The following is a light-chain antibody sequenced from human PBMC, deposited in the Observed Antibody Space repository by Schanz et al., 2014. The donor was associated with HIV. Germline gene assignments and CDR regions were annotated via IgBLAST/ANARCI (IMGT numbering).Light chain of an antibody. CDR3: QYFGNSGGT. CDR1: QSISNNY. J-gene: IGKJ4*01. CDR2: DAS. V-gene: IGKV3-20*01. Sequence: EIVLTQSPGTLSLSPRERATLSCRASQSISNNYLAWYQKKPGQAPRLLIYDASNRATGIPARFSGSGSGTDFTLTISRLEPEDFAVYYCQYFGNSGGTFGGGTKVEIK.